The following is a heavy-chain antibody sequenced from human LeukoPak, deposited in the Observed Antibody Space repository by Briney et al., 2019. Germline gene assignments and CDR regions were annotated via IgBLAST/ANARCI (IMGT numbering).Heavy chain of an antibody. J-gene: IGHJ4*02. Sequence: PGGSLRLPCAASGFTFSSYSMNWVRQAPGKGLEWVSSISSSSSYIYYPDSVKGRFTISRDNAKNSLYLQTNSLRDEDTAVYYCASSGSYRFDYWGQGTLVTVSS. CDR2: ISSSSSYI. CDR1: GFTFSSYS. D-gene: IGHD1-26*01. V-gene: IGHV3-21*01. CDR3: ASSGSYRFDY.